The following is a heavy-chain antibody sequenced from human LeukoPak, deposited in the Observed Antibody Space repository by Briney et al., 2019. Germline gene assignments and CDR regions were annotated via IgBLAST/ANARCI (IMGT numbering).Heavy chain of an antibody. CDR3: AREGPTDDYYDSSGYFDY. Sequence: GGSLRLSCAASGFTFSSYGMHWVRQAPGKGLEGVAVIWYDGSNKYYADSVKGRFTISRDNSKNTLYLQMNSLRAEDTAVYYCAREGPTDDYYDSSGYFDYWGQGTLVTVSS. J-gene: IGHJ4*02. CDR2: IWYDGSNK. CDR1: GFTFSSYG. D-gene: IGHD3-22*01. V-gene: IGHV3-33*01.